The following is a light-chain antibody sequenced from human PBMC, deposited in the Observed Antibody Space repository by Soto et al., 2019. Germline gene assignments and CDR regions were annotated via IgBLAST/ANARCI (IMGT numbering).Light chain of an antibody. Sequence: NFMLTQPHSVSESPGKTVTISYTRSSGSIASNYVQWYQQRPGTAPTTVIYEDNQRPSGVPDRFSGSIDSSSNSASLTISGLKTEDEADYYCQSYDSSNHRGVFGGGTKLTVL. V-gene: IGLV6-57*04. J-gene: IGLJ2*01. CDR3: QSYDSSNHRGV. CDR2: EDN. CDR1: SGSIASNY.